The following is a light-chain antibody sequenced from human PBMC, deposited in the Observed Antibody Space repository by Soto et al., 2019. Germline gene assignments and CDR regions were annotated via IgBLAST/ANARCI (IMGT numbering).Light chain of an antibody. J-gene: IGKJ2*01. CDR2: TAS. CDR3: QQSYSTPPT. V-gene: IGKV1-39*01. Sequence: DIQMTQSPSSLSASVGDRVTITCRASQSISSYLNWYQQKPGIAPKLLIYTASSLQSGVPSRFSGSESGTDFTLTISSLQPEDFATYYCQQSYSTPPTFGQGTKLEIK. CDR1: QSISSY.